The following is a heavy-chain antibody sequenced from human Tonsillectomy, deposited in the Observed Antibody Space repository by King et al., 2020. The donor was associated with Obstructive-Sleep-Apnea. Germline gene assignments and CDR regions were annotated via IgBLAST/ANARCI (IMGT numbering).Heavy chain of an antibody. D-gene: IGHD3-10*01. CDR2: IRSKAYGGTT. CDR3: TSWGFGELSKPFPLDS. CDR1: GFTFDNYA. J-gene: IGHJ4*02. V-gene: IGHV3-49*03. Sequence: VQLVESGGGLVQPGRSLRLSCTASGFTFDNYAMSWFRQAPGKGLEWVGFIRSKAYGGTTEYAASVKGRFTISRDDSKSIAYLQMNSLESEDTAVYYCTSWGFGELSKPFPLDSWGQGSLVTVST.